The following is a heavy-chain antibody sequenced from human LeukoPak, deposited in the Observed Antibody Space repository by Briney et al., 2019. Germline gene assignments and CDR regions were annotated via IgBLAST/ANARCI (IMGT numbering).Heavy chain of an antibody. CDR2: IYYSGST. D-gene: IGHD3-10*01. CDR1: GGSISSYF. J-gene: IGHJ3*02. V-gene: IGHV4-59*12. Sequence: SETLSLTCTVSGGSISSYFWSWIRQPPGKGLEWIGYIYYSGSTNYNPSLKSRVTMSVDTSKNQFSLKLSSVTAADTAVYYCARASGKSSDAFDIWGQGTMVTVSS. CDR3: ARASGKSSDAFDI.